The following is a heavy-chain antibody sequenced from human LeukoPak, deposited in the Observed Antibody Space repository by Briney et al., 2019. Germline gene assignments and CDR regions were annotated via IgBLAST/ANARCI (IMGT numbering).Heavy chain of an antibody. CDR1: AYTFTIYG. CDR3: AMDLRYKYSSGRPPVDY. V-gene: IGHV1-18*01. J-gene: IGHJ4*02. CDR2: TSAYNGNK. D-gene: IGHD3-22*01. Sequence: ASVTVSLTYSAYTFTIYGISWVRQGHAQGNELQGCTSAYNGNKKYAQKLQGRVTMTTDTCTSTACMELRSLRSDSTAVYCVAMDLRYKYSSGRPPVDYWGQGTLVSVSS.